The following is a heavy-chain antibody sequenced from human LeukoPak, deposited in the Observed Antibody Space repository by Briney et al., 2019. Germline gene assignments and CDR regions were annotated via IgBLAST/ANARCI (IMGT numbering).Heavy chain of an antibody. CDR2: INHSGST. Sequence: SETLSLTCAVYGGSFSGYYWSWIRQPPGKGLEWIGEINHSGSTNYNPSLKSRVTISVDKSKNQFSLKLSSVTAADTAVYYCARILYYYMDVWGKGTTVTVSS. CDR1: GGSFSGYY. V-gene: IGHV4-34*01. J-gene: IGHJ6*03. CDR3: ARILYYYMDV.